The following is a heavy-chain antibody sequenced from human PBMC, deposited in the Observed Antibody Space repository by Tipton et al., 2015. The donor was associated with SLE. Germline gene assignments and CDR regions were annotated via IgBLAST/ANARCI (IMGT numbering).Heavy chain of an antibody. J-gene: IGHJ4*02. Sequence: TLSLTCTVSGGSISSGGYYWSWIRQHPGKGLEWIGYIYYGGSTYYNPSLKSRVTISVDTSKNQFSLKLSSVTAADTTIYYCARDSPYDSSGYYSDYWGQGTQVTVSS. V-gene: IGHV4-31*03. D-gene: IGHD3-22*01. CDR3: ARDSPYDSSGYYSDY. CDR2: IYYGGST. CDR1: GGSISSGGYY.